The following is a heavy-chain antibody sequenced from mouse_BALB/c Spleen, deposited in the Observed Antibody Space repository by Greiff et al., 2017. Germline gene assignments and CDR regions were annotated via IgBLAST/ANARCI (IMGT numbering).Heavy chain of an antibody. D-gene: IGHD1-1*01. CDR1: GYTFTDYA. V-gene: IGHV1S137*01. CDR2: ISTYYGDA. CDR3: ARGDTTVVAYYAMDY. Sequence: VQLQQSGAELVRPGVSVKISCKGSGYTFTDYAMHWVKQSHAKSLEWIGVISTYYGDASYNQKFKGKATMTVDKSSSTAYMELARLTSEDSAIYYCARGDTTVVAYYAMDYWGQGTSVTVSS. J-gene: IGHJ4*01.